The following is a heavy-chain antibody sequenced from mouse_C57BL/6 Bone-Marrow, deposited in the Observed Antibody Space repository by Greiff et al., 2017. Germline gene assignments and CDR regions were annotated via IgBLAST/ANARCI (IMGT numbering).Heavy chain of an antibody. CDR1: GFTFSSYG. Sequence: EVKLMESGGDLVKPGGSLKLSCAASGFTFSSYGMSLVRQTPDKRLEWVATISSGGSYTYYPDSVMGRFTISRDNAKNTLYLQMSSLKSEDTAMYYCARHWDGYAMDYWGQGTSVTVSS. V-gene: IGHV5-6*01. CDR3: ARHWDGYAMDY. J-gene: IGHJ4*01. CDR2: ISSGGSYT. D-gene: IGHD4-1*01.